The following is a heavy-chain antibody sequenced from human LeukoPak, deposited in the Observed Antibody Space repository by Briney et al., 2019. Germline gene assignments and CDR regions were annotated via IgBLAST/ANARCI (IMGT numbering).Heavy chain of an antibody. CDR2: ISTGGSPT. D-gene: IGHD3-22*01. Sequence: TGGSLRLSCAAPGFTFSHYEMNWVRQAPGKGLEWVSYISTGGSPTYYADSVKGRFTISRDNAKNSLYLQMDGLRAEDTAVYYCARAKIDSGGYYLYYFDHWGQGTLVTVSS. J-gene: IGHJ4*02. CDR3: ARAKIDSGGYYLYYFDH. CDR1: GFTFSHYE. V-gene: IGHV3-48*03.